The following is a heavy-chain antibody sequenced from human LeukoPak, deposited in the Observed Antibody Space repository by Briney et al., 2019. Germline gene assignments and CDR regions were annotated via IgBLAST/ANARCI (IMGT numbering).Heavy chain of an antibody. J-gene: IGHJ6*03. CDR1: GFTFSSYG. V-gene: IGHV3-30*18. CDR3: AKFPTHTYGDYLYYYYMDV. CDR2: ISYDGSNK. Sequence: GGSLRLSCAASGFTFSSYGMHWVRQAPGKGLEWVAVISYDGSNKYYADSVKGRFTISRDNSKNTLYLQMNSLRAEDTAVYYCAKFPTHTYGDYLYYYYMDVWGKGTTVTVSS. D-gene: IGHD4-17*01.